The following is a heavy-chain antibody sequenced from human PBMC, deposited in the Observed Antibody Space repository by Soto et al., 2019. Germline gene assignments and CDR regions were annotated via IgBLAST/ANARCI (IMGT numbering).Heavy chain of an antibody. Sequence: QITLKESGPTLVKPTQTLTLTCTFSGFSLSTSGVGVGWIRQPPGKALEWLALIYWDDDKRYSPSLKSRLNLTXXTXNXPVVLTMTNMDPVDTATYSWAHITYGSTRHQTSFDYWSPGSLVTVSS. CDR2: IYWDDDK. J-gene: IGHJ4*02. CDR3: AHITYGSTRHQTSFDY. CDR1: GFSLSTSGVG. D-gene: IGHD3-10*01. V-gene: IGHV2-5*02.